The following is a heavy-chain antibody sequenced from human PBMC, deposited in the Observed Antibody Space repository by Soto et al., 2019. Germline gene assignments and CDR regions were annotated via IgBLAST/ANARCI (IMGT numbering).Heavy chain of an antibody. Sequence: SETLSLTCTVSGGSISSYYWSWIRQPPGKGLEWIGYIYYSGSTNYNPSLKSRVTISVDTSKNQFSLKLSSVTAADTAVYYCARGRSGWTSAGWFDPWGQGTLVTVSS. CDR1: GGSISSYY. J-gene: IGHJ5*02. CDR3: ARGRSGWTSAGWFDP. V-gene: IGHV4-59*01. D-gene: IGHD6-19*01. CDR2: IYYSGST.